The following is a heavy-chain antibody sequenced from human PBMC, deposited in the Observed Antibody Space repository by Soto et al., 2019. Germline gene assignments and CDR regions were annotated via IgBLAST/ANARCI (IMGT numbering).Heavy chain of an antibody. Sequence: APGKGLEWVSSISSSSSYIYYADSVKGRFTISRDNAKNSLYLQMNSLRAEDTAVYYCASPIYYYDSSGYYNWGHGTLVTVSS. CDR3: ASPIYYYDSSGYYN. CDR2: ISSSSSYI. D-gene: IGHD3-22*01. V-gene: IGHV3-21*01. J-gene: IGHJ4*01.